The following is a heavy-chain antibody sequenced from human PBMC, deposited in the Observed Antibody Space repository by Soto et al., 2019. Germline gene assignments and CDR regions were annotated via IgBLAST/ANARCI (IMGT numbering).Heavy chain of an antibody. V-gene: IGHV1-69*01. Sequence: QVPLVQSGAEVKKPGSSVKVSCKASGGTFSSYAISWVRQSPGQGLEWMGGIIPIFGTANYAQKFQGRVTITADESTSTAYMELSSLRSEDTAVYYCARGNGAARPYYYYYGMDVWGQGTTVTVSS. J-gene: IGHJ6*02. D-gene: IGHD6-6*01. CDR1: GGTFSSYA. CDR2: IIPIFGTA. CDR3: ARGNGAARPYYYYYGMDV.